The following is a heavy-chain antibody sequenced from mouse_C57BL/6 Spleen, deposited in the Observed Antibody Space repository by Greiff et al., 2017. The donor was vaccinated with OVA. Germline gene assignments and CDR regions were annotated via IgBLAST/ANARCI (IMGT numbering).Heavy chain of an antibody. CDR2: LDPEAGAP. V-gene: IGHV14-2*01. Sequence: EVQLQESGAELVKPGASVKLSCTASGFNITDYYMHWVKQRTEQGLECLFILDPEAGAPTSAPKFKGKATITADTSSNTAYLQLSSLTSEDTAVYYCARTLYGRGTWFAYWGQGTLVTVSA. D-gene: IGHD1-1*01. CDR3: ARTLYGRGTWFAY. CDR1: GFNITDYY. J-gene: IGHJ3*01.